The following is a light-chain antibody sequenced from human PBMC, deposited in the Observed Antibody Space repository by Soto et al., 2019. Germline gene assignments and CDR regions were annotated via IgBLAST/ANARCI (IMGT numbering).Light chain of an antibody. Sequence: QSVLTQPPSVSAPPGQTVTISCSGSSSNIGNNYVSWYQQLPGTAPKLLIYENNKRPSGIPDRFSGSKSGTSATLRITGLXXXDEADYYCGTWDSSLSAVVXGGGTKLTVL. V-gene: IGLV1-51*02. CDR1: SSNIGNNY. J-gene: IGLJ2*01. CDR2: ENN. CDR3: GTWDSSLSAVV.